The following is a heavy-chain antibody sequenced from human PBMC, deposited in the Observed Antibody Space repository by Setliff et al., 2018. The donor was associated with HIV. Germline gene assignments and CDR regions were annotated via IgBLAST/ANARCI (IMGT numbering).Heavy chain of an antibody. D-gene: IGHD3-10*01. Sequence: ASVKVSCKASGDTFNSYAISWVRQAPGQGLEWMGGVIPIFGTANYAQKFQGRVTITADESTSTAYMELISLRSDDTAVYYCARTPERSYGSGSIPNRFDYWGQGTLVTVSS. CDR2: VIPIFGTA. V-gene: IGHV1-69*13. J-gene: IGHJ4*02. CDR1: GDTFNSYA. CDR3: ARTPERSYGSGSIPNRFDY.